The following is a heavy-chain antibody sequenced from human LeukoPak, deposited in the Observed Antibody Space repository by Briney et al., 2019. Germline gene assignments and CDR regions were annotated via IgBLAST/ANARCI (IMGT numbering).Heavy chain of an antibody. V-gene: IGHV3-21*01. Sequence: GGSLRLSCAASGFTFSSYWMYWVRQAPGKGLEWVSSISSSSSYIYYADSVKGRFTISRDNAKNSLYLQMNSLRAEDTAVYYCARTRAVITFGGVIVRDAFDIWGQGTMVTVSS. J-gene: IGHJ3*02. CDR2: ISSSSSYI. CDR1: GFTFSSYW. D-gene: IGHD3-16*02. CDR3: ARTRAVITFGGVIVRDAFDI.